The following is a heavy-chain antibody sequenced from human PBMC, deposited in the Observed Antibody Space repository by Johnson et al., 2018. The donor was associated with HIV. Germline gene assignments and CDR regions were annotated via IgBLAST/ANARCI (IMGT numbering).Heavy chain of an antibody. Sequence: QVQLVESGGGVVRPGGSLRLSCAASGFTFHDYGMNWVRQTPGKGLEWVAFIRYDGSNKYYADSVKGRFIISRDNAKNSLYLQMNSLRAEDTALYFCARDRVGSGGKGSFDIWGQGTMVTVSS. J-gene: IGHJ3*02. CDR2: IRYDGSNK. V-gene: IGHV3-30*02. CDR3: ARDRVGSGGKGSFDI. D-gene: IGHD4-23*01. CDR1: GFTFHDYG.